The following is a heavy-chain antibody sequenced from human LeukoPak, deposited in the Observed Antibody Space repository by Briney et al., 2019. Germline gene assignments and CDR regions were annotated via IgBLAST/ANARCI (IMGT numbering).Heavy chain of an antibody. D-gene: IGHD6-13*01. J-gene: IGHJ4*02. V-gene: IGHV3-7*03. CDR1: GFTFSSFW. CDR2: IKQDGSEK. CDR3: AREMFTAPGTGDY. Sequence: HPGGSLRLSCAASGFTFSSFWMSWVRQAPGKGLEWVANIKQDGSEKYYVDSVKGRFTISRDNAKNSLYLQMNSLRAEDTAVYYCAREMFTAPGTGDYWGQGTLVTVSS.